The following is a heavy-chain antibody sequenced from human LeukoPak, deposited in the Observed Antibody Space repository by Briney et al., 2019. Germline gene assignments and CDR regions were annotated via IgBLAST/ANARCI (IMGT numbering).Heavy chain of an antibody. V-gene: IGHV4-34*01. CDR3: ARRGYSYGSDY. D-gene: IGHD5-18*01. CDR2: INHSGST. CDR1: GGSFSGYY. Sequence: SETLSLTCAVYGGSFSGYYWSWIRQPPGKGLEWIGEINHSGSTNYNPSLKSRVTISVDTSKNQFSLKLSSVTAADTAVYYCARRGYSYGSDYWGQGTLVTVSS. J-gene: IGHJ4*02.